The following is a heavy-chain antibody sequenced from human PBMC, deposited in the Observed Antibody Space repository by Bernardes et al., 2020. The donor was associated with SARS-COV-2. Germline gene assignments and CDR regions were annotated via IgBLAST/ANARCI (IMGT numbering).Heavy chain of an antibody. Sequence: GGSLRLSCAASGFTFSSYAMSWVRQAPGKGLEWVSGISDSGGSTYYADSVKGRFTISRDNSKNTLFLQMNSLRAEDTAVYYCAKDSSGGSRYNWFDPWGQGTLVTVSS. J-gene: IGHJ5*02. V-gene: IGHV3-23*01. CDR2: ISDSGGST. CDR1: GFTFSSYA. CDR3: AKDSSGGSRYNWFDP. D-gene: IGHD2-15*01.